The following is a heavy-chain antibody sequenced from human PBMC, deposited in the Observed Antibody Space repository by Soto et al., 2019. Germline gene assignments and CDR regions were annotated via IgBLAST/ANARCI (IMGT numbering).Heavy chain of an antibody. V-gene: IGHV4-59*01. CDR3: ARDRDYGDYDS. Sequence: WTWIRQPPGKGLEWLGCISYTGNTNYNPSVKSRVTISVDSSNNQFSPRLNSVTAADTALYYCARDRDYGDYDSWGQGTLVTVSS. CDR2: ISYTGNT. J-gene: IGHJ4*02. D-gene: IGHD4-17*01.